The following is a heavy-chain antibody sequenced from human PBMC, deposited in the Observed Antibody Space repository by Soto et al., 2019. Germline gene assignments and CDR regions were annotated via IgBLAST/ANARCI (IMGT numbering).Heavy chain of an antibody. V-gene: IGHV3-7*05. J-gene: IGHJ4*02. CDR3: ASPRGY. CDR2: IKEDGSEK. Sequence: EVQLVESGGGLVQPGGSLRLSCAASGFTFSGYWMKWVRQAPGKGLEWVATIKEDGSEKYYVDSVKGRFTISRDSAKNSVHLQMNSLRVEDTAVYYCASPRGYWGQGTMVTVSS. CDR1: GFTFSGYW.